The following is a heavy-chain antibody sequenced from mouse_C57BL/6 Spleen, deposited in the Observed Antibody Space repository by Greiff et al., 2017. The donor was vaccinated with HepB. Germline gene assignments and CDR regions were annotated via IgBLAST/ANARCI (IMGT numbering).Heavy chain of an antibody. Sequence: VQLKQSGPGLVQPSQSLSITCTVSGFSLTSYGVHWVRQSPGKGLEWLGVIWSGGSTDYNAAFISRLSISKDNSKSQVFFKMNSLQADDTAIYYCARDSNYFFDYWGQGTTLTVSS. CDR2: IWSGGST. CDR1: GFSLTSYG. V-gene: IGHV2-2*01. D-gene: IGHD2-5*01. CDR3: ARDSNYFFDY. J-gene: IGHJ2*01.